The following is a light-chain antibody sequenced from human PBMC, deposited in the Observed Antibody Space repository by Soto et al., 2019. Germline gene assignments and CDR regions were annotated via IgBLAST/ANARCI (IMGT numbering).Light chain of an antibody. CDR2: KAS. J-gene: IGKJ5*01. V-gene: IGKV1-5*03. CDR3: QQDNSYPIT. CDR1: QSIISG. Sequence: DIQMTQSPSTLSASVGDRVTITCRARQSIISGLAWYQQKPGKAPKLLIYKASSLESGVPPMFRGSGSGTEFALNISGLQPDDFATYYCQQDNSYPITFGQRIRLQIK.